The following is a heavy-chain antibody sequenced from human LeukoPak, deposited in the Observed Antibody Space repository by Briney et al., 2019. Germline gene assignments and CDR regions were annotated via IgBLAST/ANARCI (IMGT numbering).Heavy chain of an antibody. CDR2: IYPNSGVT. D-gene: IGHD4-23*01. J-gene: IGHJ4*02. CDR3: AREYGGTDY. V-gene: IGHV1-2*02. Sequence: ASVKASCKASGFTFTDYYMHWVRQAPGQGLEWMGWIYPNSGVTNYTQKFQGRVTMTTDTSISTLYMELSSLVSDDTAMYYCAREYGGTDYWGQGTLVTVST. CDR1: GFTFTDYY.